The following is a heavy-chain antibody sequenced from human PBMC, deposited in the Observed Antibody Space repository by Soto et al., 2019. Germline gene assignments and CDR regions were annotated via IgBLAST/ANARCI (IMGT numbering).Heavy chain of an antibody. Sequence: SETLSLTCTVSGGSISSGGYYWSWVRQPPGKGLEWIGEIYHSGSTNYNPSLKSRVTISVDKSKNQFSLKLSSVTAADTAVYYCARDSGDGSYWGQGTLVTVSS. CDR2: IYHSGST. CDR3: ARDSGDGSY. D-gene: IGHD2-21*02. CDR1: GGSISSGGYY. V-gene: IGHV4-39*07. J-gene: IGHJ4*02.